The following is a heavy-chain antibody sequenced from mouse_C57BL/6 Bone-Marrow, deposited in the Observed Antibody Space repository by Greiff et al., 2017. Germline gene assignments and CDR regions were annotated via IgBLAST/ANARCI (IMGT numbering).Heavy chain of an antibody. CDR2: IYPRDGST. V-gene: IGHV1-85*01. CDR3: ARESLVLLRCYFDV. CDR1: GYTFTSYD. D-gene: IGHD1-1*01. Sequence: QVHVKQSGPELVKPGASVKLSCKASGYTFTSYDINWVKQRPGQGLEWIGWIYPRDGSTKYNEKFKGKATSTVDTSSSTAYMELHSLTSEDSAVYFCARESLVLLRCYFDVWGTGTTVTVSS. J-gene: IGHJ1*03.